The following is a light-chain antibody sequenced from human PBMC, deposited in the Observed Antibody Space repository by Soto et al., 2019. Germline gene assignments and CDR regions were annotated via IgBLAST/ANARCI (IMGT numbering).Light chain of an antibody. CDR3: QQYNNWPIT. V-gene: IGKV3-15*01. Sequence: EVVLTQSPATLSVSPGEGATLSCRASQSVNISLAWYQQKPGQAPRLLIYGASTRATGVPARFSGSGSGTEFTLTISTLQSEDFAVYYCQQYNNWPITFGQGTRLEIK. J-gene: IGKJ5*01. CDR2: GAS. CDR1: QSVNIS.